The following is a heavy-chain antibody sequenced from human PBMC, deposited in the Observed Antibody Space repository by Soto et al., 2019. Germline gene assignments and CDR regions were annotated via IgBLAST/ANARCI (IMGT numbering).Heavy chain of an antibody. J-gene: IGHJ3*02. CDR1: GGSISSGGYY. V-gene: IGHV4-31*03. D-gene: IGHD3-16*02. CDR2: IYYSGST. Sequence: SETLSLTCTVSGGSISSGGYYWSWIRQHPGKGLEWIGYIYYSGSTYYNPSLKSRVTISVDTSKNQFSLKLSSVTAADTAVYYSARYPLCIMILSGGVIVLKDAFDIWGQATMVTVSS. CDR3: ARYPLCIMILSGGVIVLKDAFDI.